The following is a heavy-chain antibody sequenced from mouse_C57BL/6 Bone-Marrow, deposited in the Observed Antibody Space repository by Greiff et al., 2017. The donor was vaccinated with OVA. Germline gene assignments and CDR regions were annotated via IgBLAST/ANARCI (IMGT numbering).Heavy chain of an antibody. CDR1: GFTFSSYA. CDR3: AKELALYCFDY. CDR2: ISAGGSYT. Sequence: EVKLVESGGGLVKPGGSLKLSCAASGFTFSSYAMSWVRQTPEKRLEWVATISAGGSYTNYPDNVKGRFTISRDNAKNNLYLQMSKLKSEDTATYYCAKELALYCFDYWGQGTTLTVSS. D-gene: IGHD4-1*01. J-gene: IGHJ2*01. V-gene: IGHV5-4*01.